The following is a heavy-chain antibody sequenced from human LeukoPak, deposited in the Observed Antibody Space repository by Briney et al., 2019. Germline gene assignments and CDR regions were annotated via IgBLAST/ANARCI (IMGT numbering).Heavy chain of an antibody. D-gene: IGHD6-6*01. J-gene: IGHJ4*02. CDR2: ISWNSGSI. CDR1: GFTFEDYA. V-gene: IGHV3-9*01. Sequence: GGSLRLSCAASGFTFEDYAMHGVRQAPGKGLEWVSGISWNSGSIGYADSVKGRFTISRDNAKNSLYLEMNSLRAEDTALYYCAKDPWYSSSDGFDYWGQGTLVTVSS. CDR3: AKDPWYSSSDGFDY.